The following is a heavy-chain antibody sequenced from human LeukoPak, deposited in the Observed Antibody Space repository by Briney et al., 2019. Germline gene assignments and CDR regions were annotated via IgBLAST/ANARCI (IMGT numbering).Heavy chain of an antibody. V-gene: IGHV1-2*02. Sequence: ASVKVSCKASGYTFTGYYMQWVRQAPGQGLEWMGWINPNSGGTNYAQKFQGRVTMTRDTSISTAYMELSRLRSDDTAVYYCARDRLSGSYYYYYYMDVWGKGTTVTISS. CDR2: INPNSGGT. J-gene: IGHJ6*03. D-gene: IGHD1-26*01. CDR1: GYTFTGYY. CDR3: ARDRLSGSYYYYYYMDV.